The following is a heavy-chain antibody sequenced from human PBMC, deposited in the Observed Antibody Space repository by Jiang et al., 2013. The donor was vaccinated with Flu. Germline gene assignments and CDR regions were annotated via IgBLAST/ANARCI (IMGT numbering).Heavy chain of an antibody. D-gene: IGHD3-22*01. V-gene: IGHV4-39*07. CDR3: ARDRNYFDSRGYSDY. J-gene: IGHJ4*02. Sequence: GMPSETLSLTCTVSGDSISSSGYFWGWIRQPPGKGLEWIGSCYYGGTTYYNPSLKSRVTMSVDTSKNQFSLNLRSVTAADTAVYYCARDRNYFDSRGYSDYWGQGTLVAVSS. CDR2: CYYGGTT. CDR1: GDSISSSGYF.